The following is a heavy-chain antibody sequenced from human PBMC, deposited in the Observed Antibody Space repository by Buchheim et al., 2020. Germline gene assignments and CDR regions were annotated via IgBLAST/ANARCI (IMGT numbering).Heavy chain of an antibody. D-gene: IGHD3-10*01. J-gene: IGHJ4*02. CDR3: VAEFLRFGRKRDY. CDR1: GFTFSNAY. Sequence: EVQLVESGGGLVKPGGSLRLSCAASGFTFSNAYMSWVRQAPGKGLQWIGRIKSKTDGGTTDYATPVKGRFTISRDDSKVTVYLQLNSLESEDTAVYYCVAEFLRFGRKRDYWGQGTL. CDR2: IKSKTDGGTT. V-gene: IGHV3-15*01.